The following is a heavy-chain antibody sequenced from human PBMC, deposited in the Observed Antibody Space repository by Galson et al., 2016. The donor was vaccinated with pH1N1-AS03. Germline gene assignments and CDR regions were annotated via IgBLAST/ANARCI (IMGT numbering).Heavy chain of an antibody. D-gene: IGHD3-3*01. Sequence: ETLSLTCTVSGGSISSRYWTWIRQPPGKGLEWIGYVYDTGSTNYNPSLQSRVTISVDTSKNQFSLKLFSVTAADTAVYYCAREGRSARAGRSGSPWGYYFDSWAQGYLVTVSS. CDR1: GGSISSRY. CDR2: VYDTGST. CDR3: AREGRSARAGRSGSPWGYYFDS. J-gene: IGHJ4*02. V-gene: IGHV4-59*11.